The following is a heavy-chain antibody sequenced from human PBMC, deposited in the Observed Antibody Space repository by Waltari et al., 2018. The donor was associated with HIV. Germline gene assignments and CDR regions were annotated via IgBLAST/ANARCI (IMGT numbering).Heavy chain of an antibody. J-gene: IGHJ4*02. CDR2: ISTSGST. CDR1: GGSISRYY. CDR3: ARGGIVGADRYFDY. V-gene: IGHV4-4*07. D-gene: IGHD1-26*01. Sequence: QVQLQESGPGLAKPSDTLSLTCTLSGGSISRYYWRWIRQPAGKGLEWIGRISTSGSTNYNPSLKGRVTMSVDTSKNQFSLNLSSVTAADTAVYYCARGGIVGADRYFDYWGQGTLVTVSS.